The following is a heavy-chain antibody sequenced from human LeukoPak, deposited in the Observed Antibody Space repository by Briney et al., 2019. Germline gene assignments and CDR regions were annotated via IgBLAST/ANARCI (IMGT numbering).Heavy chain of an antibody. V-gene: IGHV5-51*01. CDR2: IYPGDSDT. CDR3: ARIKSSGWYLDAFDI. D-gene: IGHD6-19*01. Sequence: GESLKIPCKGSGYSFTSYWFGWVRQMPGKGLEWMGIIYPGDSDTRYSPSFQGQVTISADKSISTAYLQWSSLKASDTAMYYCARIKSSGWYLDAFDIWGQGTMVTVSS. CDR1: GYSFTSYW. J-gene: IGHJ3*02.